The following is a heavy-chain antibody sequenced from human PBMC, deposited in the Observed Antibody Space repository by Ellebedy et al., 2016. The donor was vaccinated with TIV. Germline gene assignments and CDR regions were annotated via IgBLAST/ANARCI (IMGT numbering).Heavy chain of an antibody. J-gene: IGHJ3*02. CDR1: GYTFTGYY. V-gene: IGHV1-2*04. Sequence: AASVKVSCKASGYTFTGYYMHWVRQAPGQGLEWMGWINPNSGGTNYAQKFQGWVTMTRDTSISTAYMELSRLRSDDTAVYYCARGEEAVTMVGYCAFDIWGQGTMVTVSS. D-gene: IGHD4/OR15-4a*01. CDR3: ARGEEAVTMVGYCAFDI. CDR2: INPNSGGT.